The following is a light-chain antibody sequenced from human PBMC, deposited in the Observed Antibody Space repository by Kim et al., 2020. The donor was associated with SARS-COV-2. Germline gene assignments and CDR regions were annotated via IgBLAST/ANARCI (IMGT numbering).Light chain of an antibody. V-gene: IGLV6-57*03. CDR2: EDN. J-gene: IGLJ3*02. CDR3: QSYDSSNWV. CDR1: SGSSASNY. Sequence: GKTVTTSSIRSSGSSASNYVQWYQQRPGSAPTTVIYEDNQRPSGVPDRFSGSIDSSSNSASPTISGLKTEDEADYYCQSYDSSNWVFGGGTQLTVL.